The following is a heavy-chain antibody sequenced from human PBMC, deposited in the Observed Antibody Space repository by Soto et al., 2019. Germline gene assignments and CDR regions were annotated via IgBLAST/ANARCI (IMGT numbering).Heavy chain of an antibody. CDR1: GYTFTSYA. D-gene: IGHD2-15*01. J-gene: IGHJ5*02. V-gene: IGHV1-3*01. CDR2: INAGNGNT. CDR3: AREGALRGYCSGGSCYYGP. Sequence: GASVKVSCKASGYTFTSYAMHWVRQAPGQRLEWMGWINAGNGNTKYSQKFQGRVTITRDTSASTAYMELSSLRSDDTAVYYCAREGALRGYCSGGSCYYGPWGQGTLVTVSS.